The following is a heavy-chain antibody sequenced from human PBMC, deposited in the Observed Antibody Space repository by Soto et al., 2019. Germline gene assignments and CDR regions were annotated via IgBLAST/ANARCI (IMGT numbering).Heavy chain of an antibody. CDR1: GFTFSSYA. D-gene: IGHD6-13*01. CDR3: AKDSSSWPKGWFDP. V-gene: IGHV3-23*01. Sequence: PVGSLRLSCAASGFTFSSYAMSWVRQAPGKGLEWVSAISGSGGSTYYADSVKGRFTISRDNSKNTLYLQMNSLRAEDTAVYYCAKDSSSWPKGWFDPWGQGTLVTVSS. CDR2: ISGSGGST. J-gene: IGHJ5*02.